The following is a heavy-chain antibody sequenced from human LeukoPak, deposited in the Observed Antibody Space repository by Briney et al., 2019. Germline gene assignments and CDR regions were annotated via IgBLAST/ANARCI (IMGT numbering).Heavy chain of an antibody. CDR3: VRDLDL. J-gene: IGHJ5*02. CDR2: LKPDGRDK. V-gene: IGHV3-7*05. CDR1: GFTFSSYW. Sequence: PGGSLRLSCAASGFTFSSYWMDWVRQAPGKELEWVANLKPDGRDKYYTDSVKGRFTISRDNAKGSLYLQMNSLRAEDTAVYYCVRDLDLWGQGTLVTVSS.